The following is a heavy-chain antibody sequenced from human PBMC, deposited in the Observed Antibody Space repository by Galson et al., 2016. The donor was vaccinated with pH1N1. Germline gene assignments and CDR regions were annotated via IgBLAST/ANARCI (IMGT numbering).Heavy chain of an antibody. V-gene: IGHV4-31*03. CDR3: ARVPRGEQLYFFDY. D-gene: IGHD3-16*01. J-gene: IGHJ4*02. CDR1: GGSISSGGYF. Sequence: TLSLTCTVSGGSISSGGYFWSWFRQHPGKGLEWIGYIYYSGSTYYNPSLKSRVTISVDTSKNQFSLKLSSVTAADTAVYYCARVPRGEQLYFFDYWGQGTLVTVSS. CDR2: IYYSGST.